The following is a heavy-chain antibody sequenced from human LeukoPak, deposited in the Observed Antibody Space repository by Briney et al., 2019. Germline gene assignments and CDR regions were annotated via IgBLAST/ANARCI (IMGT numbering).Heavy chain of an antibody. CDR2: IGNRANTI. CDR1: GFTFSDYY. D-gene: IGHD3-16*01. J-gene: IGHJ4*02. V-gene: IGHV3-11*04. Sequence: AGGSLRLSCAASGFTFSDYYMTWIRQAPGRGLEWISYIGNRANTISYADSVKGRFTISRDNAKNSLDLQMNSLRAEDTAVYYCARGNYQVGGYFDYWGQGTLVTVSS. CDR3: ARGNYQVGGYFDY.